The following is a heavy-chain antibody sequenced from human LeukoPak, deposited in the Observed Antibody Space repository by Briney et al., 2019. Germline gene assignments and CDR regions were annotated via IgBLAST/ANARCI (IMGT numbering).Heavy chain of an antibody. D-gene: IGHD6-19*01. Sequence: GGPLRLSCAASGFTFSSYAMSWVRQAPGKGLEWVSAISGSGGSTYYADSVKGRFTISRDNSKNTLYLQMNSLRAEDTAVYYCAKDFNAGIAVAGAYFDYRGQGTLVTVSS. CDR3: AKDFNAGIAVAGAYFDY. J-gene: IGHJ4*02. CDR2: ISGSGGST. V-gene: IGHV3-23*01. CDR1: GFTFSSYA.